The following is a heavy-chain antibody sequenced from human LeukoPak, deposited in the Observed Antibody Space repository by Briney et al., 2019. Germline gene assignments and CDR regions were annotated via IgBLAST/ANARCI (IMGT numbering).Heavy chain of an antibody. J-gene: IGHJ4*02. Sequence: ASVKVSCKASGYTFNSYGISWVRQAPGQGLEWMGWINPNSGGTNYAQKFQGRVTMTRDTSISTAYMVLSSLRSEDTAVYYCATQLLPQGLVRGFDYWGQGTLVTVSS. D-gene: IGHD6-19*01. CDR2: INPNSGGT. V-gene: IGHV1-2*02. CDR1: GYTFNSYG. CDR3: ATQLLPQGLVRGFDY.